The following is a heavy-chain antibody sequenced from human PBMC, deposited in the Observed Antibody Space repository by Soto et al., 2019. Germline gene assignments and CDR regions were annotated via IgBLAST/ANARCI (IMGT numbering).Heavy chain of an antibody. J-gene: IGHJ1*01. Sequence: SETLSLTCTVSGGSISSGGYYWSWIRQHPGKGLEWIGYIYYSGSTYYNPSLKSRVTISVDTSKNQFSLKLSSVTAADTAVYYCARSRAAYCGGDCYHAEYFQHWGQGTMVTVSS. CDR3: ARSRAAYCGGDCYHAEYFQH. CDR1: GGSISSGGYY. D-gene: IGHD2-21*02. V-gene: IGHV4-31*03. CDR2: IYYSGST.